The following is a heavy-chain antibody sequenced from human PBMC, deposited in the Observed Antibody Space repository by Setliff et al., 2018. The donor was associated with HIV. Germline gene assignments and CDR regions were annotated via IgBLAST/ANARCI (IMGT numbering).Heavy chain of an antibody. Sequence: SETLSLPCNVSGDSIGTGTHYWAWIRQPPGKGLEWIGSLYGHSSTYYTKSLRGRVTISADTSKNQFSLRLSSVTALDTAVYYCSRLYGSGHYFAFDFWGQGALVTVSS. CDR3: SRLYGSGHYFAFDF. D-gene: IGHD3-10*01. J-gene: IGHJ4*02. V-gene: IGHV4-39*01. CDR1: GDSIGTGTHY. CDR2: LYGHSST.